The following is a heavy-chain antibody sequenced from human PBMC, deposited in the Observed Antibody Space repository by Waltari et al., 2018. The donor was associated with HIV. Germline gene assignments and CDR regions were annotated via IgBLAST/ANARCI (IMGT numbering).Heavy chain of an antibody. J-gene: IGHJ5*01. D-gene: IGHD5-18*01. CDR1: GGAIGSSY. CDR3: ARARGDYGYGMDA. CDR2: VFFSGAA. Sequence: QVQLQVSGPGRAGPMETLSRTCSMSGGAIGSSYWSWVRPSPGTGVEWIGYVFFSGAAEYSPPFKSRATISIDTARNRISLHLKSVTVADTALYYCARARGDYGYGMDAWDRGTLVTV. V-gene: IGHV4-59*01.